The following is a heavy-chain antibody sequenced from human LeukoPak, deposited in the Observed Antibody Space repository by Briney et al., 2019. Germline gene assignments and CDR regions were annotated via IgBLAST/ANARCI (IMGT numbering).Heavy chain of an antibody. Sequence: SETLSLTCAVSGGSISSYYWSWIRQPPGKGLEWIGYIYYSGSTNYNPSLKSRVTISVDTSKNQFSLKLSSVTAADTAVYYCARSVEGYCSGGSCYSYYYYMDVWGKGTTVTVSS. V-gene: IGHV4-59*01. J-gene: IGHJ6*03. CDR1: GGSISSYY. CDR3: ARSVEGYCSGGSCYSYYYYMDV. D-gene: IGHD2-15*01. CDR2: IYYSGST.